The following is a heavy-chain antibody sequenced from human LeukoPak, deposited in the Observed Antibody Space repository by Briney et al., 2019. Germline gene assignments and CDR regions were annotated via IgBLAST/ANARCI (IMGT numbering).Heavy chain of an antibody. Sequence: ASVKVSCKASGYTFTGYYIHWVRQAPGQGLEWMGIINPSGGSTSYAQKFQGRVTMTRDMSTSTVYMELSSLRSEDTAVYYCARAANYDILTGYSQVNWFDPWGQGTLVTVSS. CDR1: GYTFTGYY. D-gene: IGHD3-9*01. V-gene: IGHV1-46*01. CDR3: ARAANYDILTGYSQVNWFDP. J-gene: IGHJ5*02. CDR2: INPSGGST.